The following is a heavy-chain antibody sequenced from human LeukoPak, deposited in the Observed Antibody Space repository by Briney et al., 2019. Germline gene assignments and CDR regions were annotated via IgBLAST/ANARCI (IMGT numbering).Heavy chain of an antibody. J-gene: IGHJ4*02. CDR2: FDPEDGET. D-gene: IGHD2-2*02. CDR1: GYTLTELS. CDR3: ATDPRYCSSTSCYMRDY. V-gene: IGHV1-24*01. Sequence: ASVKVSCKVSGYTLTELSMHWVRQAPGKGLEWMGGFDPEDGETIYAQKFQGRVTMTEDTSTDTAYMELSSLRSEDTAVYYCATDPRYCSSTSCYMRDYWGQGTLVTVSS.